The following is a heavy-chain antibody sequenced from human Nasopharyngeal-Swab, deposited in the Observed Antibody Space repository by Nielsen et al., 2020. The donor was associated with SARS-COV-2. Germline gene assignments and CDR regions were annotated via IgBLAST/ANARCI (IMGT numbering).Heavy chain of an antibody. CDR2: ISYSGST. V-gene: IGHV4-59*01. CDR1: GGSISPYY. D-gene: IGHD6-19*01. Sequence: SETLSLTCTVSGGSISPYYWSWIRRPPGKGLDWIGYISYSGSTSFNPSLKSRVTISLDTSKNQFSLKLSSVTAADTAVYYCASVDSSGWYYFDYWGQGTLVTVSS. CDR3: ASVDSSGWYYFDY. J-gene: IGHJ4*02.